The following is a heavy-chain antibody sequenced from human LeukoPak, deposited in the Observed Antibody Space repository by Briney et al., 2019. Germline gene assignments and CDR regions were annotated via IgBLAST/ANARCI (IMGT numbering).Heavy chain of an antibody. Sequence: GESLKISCQGSGYSFTSYWIGWVRQMPGKGLEWMGIIYPGDSDTRYSPSFQGQVTISADKSISTAYLQWSSLKALDTAMYYCARHGPHSGSYYYYYYMDVWGKGTTVTISS. CDR3: ARHGPHSGSYYYYYYMDV. CDR2: IYPGDSDT. J-gene: IGHJ6*03. V-gene: IGHV5-51*01. CDR1: GYSFTSYW. D-gene: IGHD1-26*01.